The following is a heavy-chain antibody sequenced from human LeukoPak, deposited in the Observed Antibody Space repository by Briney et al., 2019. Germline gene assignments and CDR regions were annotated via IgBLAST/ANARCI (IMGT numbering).Heavy chain of an antibody. D-gene: IGHD1-7*01. J-gene: IGHJ4*02. CDR1: GFTVSSSY. CDR3: AKEYNWNYGYFFDY. CDR2: ISGSGGST. Sequence: PGGSLRLSCATSGFTVSSSYMNWVRQAPGKGLEWVSAISGSGGSTYYADSVKGRFTISRDNSKNTLYLQMNSLRAEDTAVYYCAKEYNWNYGYFFDYWGQGTLVTVSS. V-gene: IGHV3-23*01.